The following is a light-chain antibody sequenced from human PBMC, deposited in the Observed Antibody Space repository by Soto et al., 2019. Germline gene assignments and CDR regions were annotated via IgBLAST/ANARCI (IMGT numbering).Light chain of an antibody. J-gene: IGKJ4*01. CDR3: QQYDNPNLTVT. CDR2: DAY. V-gene: IGKV1-33*01. CDR1: QDISNY. Sequence: IQMTQSPSSLSASVGDRVTITCQASQDISNYLNWYQQKPGKAPKLLIYDAYNLEKGVPSRFSGSGSETDFTFTISSLQPEDIATYYCQQYDNPNLTVTFGGGTKVDIK.